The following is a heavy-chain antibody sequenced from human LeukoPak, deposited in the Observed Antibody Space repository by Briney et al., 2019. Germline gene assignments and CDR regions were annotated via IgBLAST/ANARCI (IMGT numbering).Heavy chain of an antibody. V-gene: IGHV4-59*01. CDR3: ARSRGGGSYYAFDY. CDR2: IYYSGST. J-gene: IGHJ4*02. D-gene: IGHD1-26*01. Sequence: PSETLSLTCTVSGGSISSYYWSWIRQPPGKGLEWIGYIYYSGSTNYNPSLKSRVTISVDTSKNQFSLKLSSVTAADTAVYYCARSRGGGSYYAFDYWGQGTLVTVSS. CDR1: GGSISSYY.